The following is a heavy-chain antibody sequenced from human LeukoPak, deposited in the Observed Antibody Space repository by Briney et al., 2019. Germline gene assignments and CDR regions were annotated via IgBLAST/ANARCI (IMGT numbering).Heavy chain of an antibody. CDR3: ASYLSGWPMKY. V-gene: IGHV1-69*06. D-gene: IGHD6-19*01. CDR1: GGTFSSYA. J-gene: IGHJ4*02. Sequence: VASVKVSCKASGGTFSSYAISWVRQAPGQGLEWMGGIIPIFGTANYAQKFQGRVTITADKSTSTAYMELSSLRSEDTAVYYCASYLSGWPMKYWGQGTLVTVSS. CDR2: IIPIFGTA.